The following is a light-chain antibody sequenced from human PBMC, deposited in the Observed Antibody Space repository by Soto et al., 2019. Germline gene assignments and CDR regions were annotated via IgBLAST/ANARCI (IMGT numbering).Light chain of an antibody. CDR3: QQYNTWPRT. CDR1: QSVSSN. CDR2: GAS. J-gene: IGKJ2*01. Sequence: EIVMTQSPATLSVSPGERATVSCRASQSVSSNLAWYQQKPGQAPRLLIYGASTRATGIPARFSGSGSGTEFTLTIDSLQSEDFAVYYCQQYNTWPRTFGQGTKLEIK. V-gene: IGKV3-15*01.